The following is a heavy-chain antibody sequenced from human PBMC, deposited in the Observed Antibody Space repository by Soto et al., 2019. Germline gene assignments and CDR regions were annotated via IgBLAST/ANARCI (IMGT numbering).Heavy chain of an antibody. D-gene: IGHD6-6*01. J-gene: IGHJ5*02. CDR2: ISYDGSNN. CDR3: ARDPRRGYSSSSDWFDP. V-gene: IGHV3-30*04. CDR1: GFTFSSYA. Sequence: GGSLRLSCAASGFTFSSYAMHWVRQAPGKGLEWVAVISYDGSNNYYADSVKGRFTISRDNSKNTLYLQMNSLRAEDTAVYSFARDPRRGYSSSSDWFDPWGQGTLVTVSS.